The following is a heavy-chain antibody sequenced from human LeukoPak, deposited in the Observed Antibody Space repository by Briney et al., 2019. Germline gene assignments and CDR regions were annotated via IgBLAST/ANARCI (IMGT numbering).Heavy chain of an antibody. Sequence: PGGSLRLSCAASGFTFSSYAMSWVRQAPGKGLEWVSAISGSGGSTYYADSVKGRFTISRDNSKNTLYLQMNSPRAEDTAVYYCAKDRGRLIVATYGYWGQGTLVTVSS. D-gene: IGHD5-12*01. CDR1: GFTFSSYA. CDR3: AKDRGRLIVATYGY. V-gene: IGHV3-23*01. J-gene: IGHJ4*02. CDR2: ISGSGGST.